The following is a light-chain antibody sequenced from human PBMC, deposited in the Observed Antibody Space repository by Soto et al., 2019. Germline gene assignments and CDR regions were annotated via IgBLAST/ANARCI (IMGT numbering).Light chain of an antibody. Sequence: DIQMTQSPSTLSASVGDRVTITCRASQSISSWLAWNQQKPGKAPKLLIYKASSLESGVPSRFSGSGSGTEFTLTISSLQPDDFAPYYCQQYNSYPLTFGQGTRLEIK. CDR2: KAS. CDR1: QSISSW. CDR3: QQYNSYPLT. J-gene: IGKJ5*01. V-gene: IGKV1-5*03.